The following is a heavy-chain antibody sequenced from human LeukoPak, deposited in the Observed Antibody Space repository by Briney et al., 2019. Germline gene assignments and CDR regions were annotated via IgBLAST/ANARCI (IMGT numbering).Heavy chain of an antibody. CDR1: EFTLSGYW. CDR3: ARVGYGSSHFDF. Sequence: GESLKISCVASEFTLSGYWMGWVRQAPGKGLEWVANIKEDGSQNHYVDSVKGRFTISRDNAKNSLYLQMNSLRAEDTAFYYCARVGYGSSHFDFWGQGTLVTVSS. J-gene: IGHJ4*02. V-gene: IGHV3-7*05. CDR2: IKEDGSQN. D-gene: IGHD6-6*01.